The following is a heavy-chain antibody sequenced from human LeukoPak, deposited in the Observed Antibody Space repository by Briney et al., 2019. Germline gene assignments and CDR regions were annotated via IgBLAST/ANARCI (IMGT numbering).Heavy chain of an antibody. CDR1: GFTFTSSA. CDR2: IVVGSGNT. CDR3: AAAPYSGSYYVY. V-gene: IGHV1-58*01. J-gene: IGHJ4*02. Sequence: SVKVSCKASGFTFTSSAVQWVRQACGQRLEWIGWIVVGSGNTNYAQKFQERVTITRDMSTSTAYMELSSLRSEDTAVYYCAAAPYSGSYYVYWGQGTLVTVSS. D-gene: IGHD1-26*01.